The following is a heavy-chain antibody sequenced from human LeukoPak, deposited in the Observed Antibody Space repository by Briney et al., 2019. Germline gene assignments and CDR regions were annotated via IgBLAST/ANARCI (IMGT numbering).Heavy chain of an antibody. CDR2: IYTSGST. J-gene: IGHJ4*02. CDR1: GGSISSGSYY. V-gene: IGHV4-61*02. D-gene: IGHD2-15*01. Sequence: SQTLSLTCTVSGGSISSGSYYWSWIRQPAGKGLEWIGRIYTSGSTNYNPSLKSRVTISVDTSKNQFSLKLSSVTAADTAVYYCARAYCSGGSCVVDYWAREPWSPSPQ. CDR3: ARAYCSGGSCVVDY.